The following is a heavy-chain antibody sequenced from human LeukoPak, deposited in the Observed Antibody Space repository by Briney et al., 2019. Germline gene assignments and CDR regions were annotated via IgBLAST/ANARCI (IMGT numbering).Heavy chain of an antibody. Sequence: GGSLRLSCAASGFTFSSYGMHWVRQAPGKGLEWVAVISYDGSNKYYADSVKGRFTISRDNSKNTLYLQMNSLRAEDTAVYYCAREIDYGEVSSDYWGQGTLVTVSS. CDR2: ISYDGSNK. CDR3: AREIDYGEVSSDY. J-gene: IGHJ4*02. V-gene: IGHV3-30*03. D-gene: IGHD4-17*01. CDR1: GFTFSSYG.